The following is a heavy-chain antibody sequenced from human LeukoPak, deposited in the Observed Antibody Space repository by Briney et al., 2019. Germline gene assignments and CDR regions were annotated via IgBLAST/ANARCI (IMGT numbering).Heavy chain of an antibody. J-gene: IGHJ4*02. D-gene: IGHD6-19*01. CDR1: GFTFSRYA. Sequence: QPGGSLRLSCAASGFTFSRYAMNWVRQAPGKGLEWVSVISGSGDSTDHADSVKGRFTISRDNSKNTLYLQMNSLRVEDTAVYYCAREVGSGWYFDSWGQGTLVTVSS. V-gene: IGHV3-23*01. CDR3: AREVGSGWYFDS. CDR2: ISGSGDST.